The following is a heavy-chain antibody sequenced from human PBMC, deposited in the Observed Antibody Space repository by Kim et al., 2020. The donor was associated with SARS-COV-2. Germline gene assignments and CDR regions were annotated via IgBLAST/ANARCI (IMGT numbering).Heavy chain of an antibody. CDR2: IKQDGSEK. D-gene: IGHD2-8*01. J-gene: IGHJ6*02. CDR3: VRSQWMDI. V-gene: IGHV3-7*03. CDR1: GFTSNSYW. Sequence: GGSLRLSCAASGFTSNSYWMYWVRLAPGKGLEWVANIKQDGSEKYDVDSVKGRFTISRDNAKNLLYLQMNSLRAEDTAVYYCVRSQWMDIWGQGTTVTVPS.